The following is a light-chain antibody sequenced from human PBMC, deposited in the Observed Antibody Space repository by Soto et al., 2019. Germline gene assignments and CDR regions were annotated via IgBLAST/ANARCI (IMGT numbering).Light chain of an antibody. V-gene: IGKV3-20*01. CDR1: QSVSSSY. Sequence: EMVLTQSPGTLSLSPWERATLSCRASQSVSSSYLAWYQQKPGQAPRLLIYGASSKATGIPDRFSGSGSGTDFPLTISRLEPEDFAMYYCQQDVSSPPITCGPGTKVDIK. CDR2: GAS. CDR3: QQDVSSPPIT. J-gene: IGKJ3*01.